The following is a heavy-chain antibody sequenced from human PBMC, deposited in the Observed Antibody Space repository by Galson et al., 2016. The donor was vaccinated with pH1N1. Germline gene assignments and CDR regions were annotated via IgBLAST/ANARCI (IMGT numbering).Heavy chain of an antibody. CDR1: GDSISNYY. D-gene: IGHD1-26*01. CDR2: IFYTGTTT. CDR3: ARDLYSGYLLPTYYYYAMDV. J-gene: IGHJ6*02. Sequence: SETLSLTCTVSGDSISNYYWSWIRQPPGKGLEWIGYIFYTGTTTNYNPSFESRVSMSIDTSRTQFSLKMTSVTTADTAVYYCARDLYSGYLLPTYYYYAMDVWGQGTTVTVSS. V-gene: IGHV4-59*01.